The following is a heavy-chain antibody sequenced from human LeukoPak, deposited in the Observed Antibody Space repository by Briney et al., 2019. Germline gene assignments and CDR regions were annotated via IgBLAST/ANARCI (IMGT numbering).Heavy chain of an antibody. Sequence: GGSLRLSCAASGFTFSNYEMHWVRQAPGKGLEWVSSISSSSSYIYYADSVKGRFTISRDNAKNSLYLQMNSLRAEDTAVYYCARGVRIAAAGTSLDYWGQGTLVTVSS. CDR3: ARGVRIAAAGTSLDY. CDR2: ISSSSSYI. CDR1: GFTFSNYE. V-gene: IGHV3-21*01. D-gene: IGHD6-13*01. J-gene: IGHJ4*02.